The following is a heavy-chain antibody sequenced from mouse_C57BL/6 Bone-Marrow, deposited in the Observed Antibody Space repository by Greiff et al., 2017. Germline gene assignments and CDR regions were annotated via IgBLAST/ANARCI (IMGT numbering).Heavy chain of an antibody. CDR1: GYTFTSYW. J-gene: IGHJ1*03. Sequence: QVQLKQPGAELVKPGASVKLSCKASGYTFTSYWMHWVKQRPGQGLEWIGMIHPNSGSTNYNEKFKSKATLTVDKSSSTAYMQLSSLTSEDSAVYYCARRTTVVGGVYFDVWGTGTTVTVSS. CDR2: IHPNSGST. CDR3: ARRTTVVGGVYFDV. D-gene: IGHD1-1*01. V-gene: IGHV1-64*01.